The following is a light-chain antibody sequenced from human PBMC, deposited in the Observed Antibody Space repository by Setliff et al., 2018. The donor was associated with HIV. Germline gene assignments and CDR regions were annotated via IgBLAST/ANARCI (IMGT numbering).Light chain of an antibody. V-gene: IGLV2-14*01. CDR1: SSDVGAYNY. Sequence: QSALTQPAPVSGSPGQSIAISCTGTSSDVGAYNYVSWYQQHPGKVPKLMIYEVNNRPSVVSNRFSGSKSGNRASLTISGLQAEDEADYYCSSKTSTTTYVFGTGTKVTV. CDR2: EVN. J-gene: IGLJ1*01. CDR3: SSKTSTTTYV.